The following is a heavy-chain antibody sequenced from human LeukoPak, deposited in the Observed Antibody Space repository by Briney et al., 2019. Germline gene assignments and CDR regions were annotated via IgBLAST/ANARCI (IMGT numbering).Heavy chain of an antibody. CDR1: GFTFSSYA. J-gene: IGHJ4*02. CDR2: ISYDGSNK. CDR3: ARDLYSRLDY. D-gene: IGHD5-18*01. Sequence: GGSLRLSCAASGFTFSSYAMNWVRQAPGKGLEWVAVISYDGSNKYYADSVKGRFTISRDNSKNTLYLQMNSLRAEDTAVYYCARDLYSRLDYWGQGTLVTVSS. V-gene: IGHV3-30-3*01.